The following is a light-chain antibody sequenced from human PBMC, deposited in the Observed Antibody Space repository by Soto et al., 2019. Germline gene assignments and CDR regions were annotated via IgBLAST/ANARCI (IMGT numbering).Light chain of an antibody. CDR1: FSDIGTYNL. CDR3: SSYTTTSALL. Sequence: QAVVTQPASVSGSPGQSVTISCTGTFSDIGTYNLVSWYQQHPGKAPKLMIYEVRKRPSGVSSRFSGSKSAYTASLTISGLQAEDEADYYCSSYTTTSALLFGGGTKLTVL. V-gene: IGLV2-14*02. J-gene: IGLJ2*01. CDR2: EVR.